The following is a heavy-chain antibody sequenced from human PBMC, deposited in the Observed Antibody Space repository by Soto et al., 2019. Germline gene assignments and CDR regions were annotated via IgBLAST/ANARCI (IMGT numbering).Heavy chain of an antibody. Sequence: ASVKVSCKASGYTFTSYDINWVRQATGQGLEWMGWMNPNSGNTGYAQKFQGRVTMTRNTSISTAYMELSSLRSEDTAVYYCARGDNDFWSGPSRCYGMDVWGQGTTVIVSS. V-gene: IGHV1-8*01. D-gene: IGHD3-3*01. CDR3: ARGDNDFWSGPSRCYGMDV. J-gene: IGHJ6*02. CDR2: MNPNSGNT. CDR1: GYTFTSYD.